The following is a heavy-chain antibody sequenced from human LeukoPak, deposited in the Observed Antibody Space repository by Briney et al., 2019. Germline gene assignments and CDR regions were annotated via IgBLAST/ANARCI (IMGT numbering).Heavy chain of an antibody. CDR3: TRGGDGFDP. CDR1: GFTLSSYD. CDR2: IATAGDT. J-gene: IGHJ5*02. D-gene: IGHD7-27*01. Sequence: GESLRLSCAASGFTLSSYDIHWVRQPTGKGLEWVSAIATAGDTFYSASVKGRFTISRENAKNSLYLQMNSLRVGGTAVYYCTRGGDGFDPWGQGTLVTVSS. V-gene: IGHV3-13*01.